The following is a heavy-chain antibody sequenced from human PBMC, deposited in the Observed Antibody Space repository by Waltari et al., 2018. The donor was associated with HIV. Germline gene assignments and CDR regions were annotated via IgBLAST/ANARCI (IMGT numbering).Heavy chain of an antibody. V-gene: IGHV6-1*01. CDR1: GDSVSRNGGA. Sequence: VQLQQSGPGLVKASHTLSLTCAISGDSVSRNGGAWNWIRQSPSRGLEWLGRTYYAAKWFYEYAVSVKSRITINPDTSKNHFSLQLYSVTLEDTAVYFCARGWLRDYFVYWGQGTLVTVSS. CDR3: ARGWLRDYFVY. D-gene: IGHD5-12*01. J-gene: IGHJ4*02. CDR2: TYYAAKWFY.